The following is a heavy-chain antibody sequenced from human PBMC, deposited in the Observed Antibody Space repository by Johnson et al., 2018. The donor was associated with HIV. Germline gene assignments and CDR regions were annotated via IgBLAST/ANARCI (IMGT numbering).Heavy chain of an antibody. CDR1: GFTFDDYD. V-gene: IGHV3-66*01. CDR2: IYSGGST. J-gene: IGHJ3*02. Sequence: VQVVESGGGVVRPGGSLRLSCAASGFTFDDYDMSWVRQGPGKGLEWVSVIYSGGSTYYADPVQGSFTTSRDNSKTTLYLQMNSLRSEETAVYYCARGRPVPELSDAFDIWGQGTMVTVSS. D-gene: IGHD2-15*01. CDR3: ARGRPVPELSDAFDI.